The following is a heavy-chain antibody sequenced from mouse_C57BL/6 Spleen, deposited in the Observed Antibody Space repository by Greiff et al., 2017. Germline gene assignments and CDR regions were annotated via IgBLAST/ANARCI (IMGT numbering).Heavy chain of an antibody. D-gene: IGHD3-1*01. J-gene: IGHJ1*03. CDR1: GFSFNTYA. V-gene: IGHV10-1*01. Sequence: GGGLVQPKGSLKLSCAASGFSFNTYAMNWVRQAPGKGLEWVARIRSKSNNYATYYADSVKDRFTISRDDSESMLYLQMNNLKTEDTAMYYCVRQGLWYFDVWGTGTTVTVSS. CDR2: IRSKSNNYAT. CDR3: VRQGLWYFDV.